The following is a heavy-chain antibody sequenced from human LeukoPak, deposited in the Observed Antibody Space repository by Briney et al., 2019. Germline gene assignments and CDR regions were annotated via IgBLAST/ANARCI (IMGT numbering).Heavy chain of an antibody. CDR3: AKLNSYGDY. J-gene: IGHJ4*02. CDR2: ISGSGDSS. Sequence: GGSLRLSCAVSGFTFSKHGMSWVRQAPWKGLEWVSTISGSGDSSYYADSVKGRFTTSRDNSKNVVYLQMDSLRAEDTATYYCAKLNSYGDYWGQGTLVTISS. D-gene: IGHD5-18*01. CDR1: GFTFSKHG. V-gene: IGHV3-23*01.